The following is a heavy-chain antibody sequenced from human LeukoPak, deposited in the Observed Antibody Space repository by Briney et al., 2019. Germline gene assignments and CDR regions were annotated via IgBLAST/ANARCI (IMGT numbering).Heavy chain of an antibody. J-gene: IGHJ5*02. CDR3: ARGFASYDILTGPTQGWFDP. CDR1: GYTFTSYY. D-gene: IGHD3-9*01. CDR2: INPSGGST. Sequence: VASVKVSCKASGYTFTSYYMHWVRQAPGQGLEWMGIINPSGGSTSYAQKFQGRVTITADESTSTAYMELSSLRSEDTAVYYCARGFASYDILTGPTQGWFDPWGQGTLVTVSS. V-gene: IGHV1-46*01.